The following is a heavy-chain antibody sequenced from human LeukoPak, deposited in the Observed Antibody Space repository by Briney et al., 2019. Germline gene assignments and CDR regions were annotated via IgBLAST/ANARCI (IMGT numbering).Heavy chain of an antibody. V-gene: IGHV3-30*04. D-gene: IGHD3-22*01. CDR2: ISYDGSNK. J-gene: IGHJ4*02. CDR3: ARDQHYYDSSGYFDY. CDR1: GFTFSSYA. Sequence: PGGSLRLSCAASGFTFSSYAMHCVRQAPGKGLEWVAVISYDGSNKYYADSVKGRFTISRDNSENTLYLQMNSLRAEDTAVYYCARDQHYYDSSGYFDYWGQGTLVTVSS.